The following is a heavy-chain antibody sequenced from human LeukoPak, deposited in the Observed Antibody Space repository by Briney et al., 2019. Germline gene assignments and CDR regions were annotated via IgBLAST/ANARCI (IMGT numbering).Heavy chain of an antibody. CDR1: GSTFTDYY. CDR2: IDPNSGGT. CDR3: AYLWFGEPNFDY. Sequence: ASVKVSCKASGSTFTDYYMHWVRQAPGQGLEWMGWIDPNSGGTNFAQKFQGRVTMTRDTSISTAYMELSRLRSDDTAVYYCAYLWFGEPNFDYWGQGTLVTVSS. V-gene: IGHV1-2*02. D-gene: IGHD3-10*01. J-gene: IGHJ4*02.